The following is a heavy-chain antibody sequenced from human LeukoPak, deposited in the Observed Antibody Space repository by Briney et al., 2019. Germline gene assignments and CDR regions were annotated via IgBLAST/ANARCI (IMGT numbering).Heavy chain of an antibody. D-gene: IGHD6-13*01. V-gene: IGHV3-48*03. CDR2: ISSSGSSV. CDR1: VFTCSSYE. J-gene: IGHJ3*01. Sequence: GGSLRLSCAASVFTCSSYEMNWVRQAPGQGLEWVSYISSSGSSVYYADSVRGRFTISRDNAKNSLYLQMNSLRAEDTAVYYCARGPFVLIAAAAIDAFDVWGQGTVVTVSS. CDR3: ARGPFVLIAAAAIDAFDV.